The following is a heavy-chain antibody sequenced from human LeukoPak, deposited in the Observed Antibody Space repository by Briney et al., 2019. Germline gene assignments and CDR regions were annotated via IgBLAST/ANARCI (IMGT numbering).Heavy chain of an antibody. J-gene: IGHJ6*02. CDR3: ARNLGYCSSTSCPFPFYYYYGMDV. D-gene: IGHD2-2*01. V-gene: IGHV3-7*01. CDR2: IKQDGSEK. CDR1: GFTFSSYW. Sequence: GGSLRLSCAASGFTFSSYWMSWVRQAPGKGLEWVANIKQDGSEKYYVDSVKGRFTISRDNAKNSLYLQMNSLRAEDTAVYYCARNLGYCSSTSCPFPFYYYYGMDVWGQGTTVTVSS.